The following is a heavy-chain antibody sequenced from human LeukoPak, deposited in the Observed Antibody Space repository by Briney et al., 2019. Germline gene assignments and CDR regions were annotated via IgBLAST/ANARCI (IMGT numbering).Heavy chain of an antibody. V-gene: IGHV4-4*07. D-gene: IGHD3-22*01. CDR2: IYTSGST. Sequence: WETLSLTCTVSGGSISSYYWSWIRQPAGKGLEWIGRIYTSGSTNYNPSLKSRVTISVDKSKNQFSLKLSSVTAADTAVYYCASQYYYDSSGYRSWGQGTLVTVSS. CDR1: GGSISSYY. CDR3: ASQYYYDSSGYRS. J-gene: IGHJ5*02.